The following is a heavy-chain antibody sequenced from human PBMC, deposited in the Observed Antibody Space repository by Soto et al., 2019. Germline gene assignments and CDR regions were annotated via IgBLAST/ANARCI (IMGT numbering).Heavy chain of an antibody. CDR3: ARDKSPYSSGWHNRHFDY. Sequence: QVQLVESGGGVVQPGRSLRLSCAASGFTFSTYAMHWVRQAPGKGLEWVAVKSYDGSNKYYADSVKGRFPISRDNSKNTLHLQMNSLRAEDTAVYYCARDKSPYSSGWHNRHFDYWGQGPLVTVSS. CDR2: KSYDGSNK. J-gene: IGHJ4*02. V-gene: IGHV3-30-3*01. D-gene: IGHD6-19*01. CDR1: GFTFSTYA.